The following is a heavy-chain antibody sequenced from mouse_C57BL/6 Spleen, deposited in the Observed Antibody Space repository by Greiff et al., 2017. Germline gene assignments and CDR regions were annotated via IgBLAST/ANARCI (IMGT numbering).Heavy chain of an antibody. Sequence: VQLQQPGAELVMPGASVKLSCKASGYTFTSYWMHWVKQRPGQGLEWIGEIDPSDSYTNYNQKFKGKSTLTVDKSSSTAYMQLSSLTSEDSAVYYCARFYYSNYVDYWGQGTTLTVSS. CDR1: GYTFTSYW. CDR3: ARFYYSNYVDY. J-gene: IGHJ2*01. CDR2: IDPSDSYT. V-gene: IGHV1-69*01. D-gene: IGHD2-5*01.